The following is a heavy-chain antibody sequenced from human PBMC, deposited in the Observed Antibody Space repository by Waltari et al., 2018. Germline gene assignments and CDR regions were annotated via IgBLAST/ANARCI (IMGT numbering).Heavy chain of an antibody. CDR2: IYHSGGT. J-gene: IGHJ4*02. CDR1: GYSISSGYY. V-gene: IGHV4-38-2*01. D-gene: IGHD5-12*01. Sequence: QVQLQESGPGLVKPSETLSLTCAVSGYSISSGYYWGWIRQPPGKGLEWIGSIYHSGGTYYSPTLKSRGTISVDTSKSQFSLKLSSVTAADTAVYYCARLEMATTTTGRSYFDYWGQGTLVTVSS. CDR3: ARLEMATTTTGRSYFDY.